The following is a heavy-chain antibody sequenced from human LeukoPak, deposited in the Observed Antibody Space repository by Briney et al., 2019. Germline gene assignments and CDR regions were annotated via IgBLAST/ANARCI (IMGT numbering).Heavy chain of an antibody. CDR3: ARAHTAHDFWSGYPF. Sequence: GGSLRLSCAASGFIFSSYAMHWVRQVPGKGLEWVASMSYDGRNEYYADSVKGRFTISRDNSKNTLYLQMNSLRVEDTAVHYCARAHTAHDFWSGYPFWGQGTLVTVSS. J-gene: IGHJ4*02. CDR1: GFIFSSYA. V-gene: IGHV3-30-3*01. D-gene: IGHD3-3*01. CDR2: MSYDGRNE.